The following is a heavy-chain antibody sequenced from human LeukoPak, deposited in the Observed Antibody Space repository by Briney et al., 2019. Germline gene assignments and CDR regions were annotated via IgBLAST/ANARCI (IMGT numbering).Heavy chain of an antibody. CDR2: INHSGST. V-gene: IGHV4-34*01. Sequence: SETLTLTCAVYGGSFIGYYWSWIRQPPGEGLECIGEINHSGSTNYNPSLKSRVTISVDTSKNQFSLKLSSVTAADTAVYYCARGVLCSSTSCSFYFDYWGQGTLVTVSS. CDR1: GGSFIGYY. J-gene: IGHJ4*02. D-gene: IGHD2-2*01. CDR3: ARGVLCSSTSCSFYFDY.